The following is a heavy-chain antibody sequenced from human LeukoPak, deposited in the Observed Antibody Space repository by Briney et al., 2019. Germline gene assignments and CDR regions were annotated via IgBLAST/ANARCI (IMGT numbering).Heavy chain of an antibody. Sequence: SQTLSLTCTVSGSSISSGDVYWSWIRQSPGQGLEWIGYIYYSGDTYYNPSLKSRVTISVDTSKNQFSLKLSSVTAADTAVYYCARVPSIAAAATAFDYWGQGTLVTVSS. CDR2: IYYSGDT. D-gene: IGHD6-13*01. J-gene: IGHJ4*02. CDR1: GSSISSGDVY. V-gene: IGHV4-30-4*01. CDR3: ARVPSIAAAATAFDY.